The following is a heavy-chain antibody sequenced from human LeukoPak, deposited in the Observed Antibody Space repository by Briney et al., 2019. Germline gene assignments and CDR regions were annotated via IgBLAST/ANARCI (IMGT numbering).Heavy chain of an antibody. CDR2: INGDGSST. J-gene: IGHJ4*02. V-gene: IGHV3-74*01. Sequence: GGSLRLSCAASGFTFSSYWMNWVRQAPGKGLVWVSRINGDGSSTNYADSVKGRFTISRDNAKNTLYLQLNSLRAENTAIYYCARSQGPYDYWGQGTLVTVSS. CDR3: ARSQGPYDY. CDR1: GFTFSSYW.